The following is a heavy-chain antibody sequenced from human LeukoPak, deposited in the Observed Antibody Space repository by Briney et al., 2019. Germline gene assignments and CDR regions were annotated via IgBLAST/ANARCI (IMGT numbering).Heavy chain of an antibody. CDR2: INHSGST. CDR3: ARRAKGVRYFDWPTQRYYYYYMDV. J-gene: IGHJ6*03. D-gene: IGHD3-9*01. Sequence: KPSETLSLTCAVYGGSFSGYYWSWIRQPPGKGLEWIGEINHSGSTNYNPSLKSRVTISVDTSKNQFSLKLSSVTAADTAVYYCARRAKGVRYFDWPTQRYYYYYMDVWGKGTTVTISS. V-gene: IGHV4-34*01. CDR1: GGSFSGYY.